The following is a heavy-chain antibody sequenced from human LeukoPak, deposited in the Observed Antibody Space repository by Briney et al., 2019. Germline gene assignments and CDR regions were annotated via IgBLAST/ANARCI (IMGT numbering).Heavy chain of an antibody. D-gene: IGHD3-22*01. CDR1: GYTFTGYY. CDR3: ARTDYYDSSGYYVRHV. Sequence: ASVKVSCTASGYTFTGYYMHWVRPAPGQGLEWMGWISPNSGGTKYAQKFQGRVTMTRDTSISTAYMELRRLRSDDTAVYYCARTDYYDSSGYYVRHVGAQGTTVPVSS. V-gene: IGHV1-2*02. CDR2: ISPNSGGT. J-gene: IGHJ6*02.